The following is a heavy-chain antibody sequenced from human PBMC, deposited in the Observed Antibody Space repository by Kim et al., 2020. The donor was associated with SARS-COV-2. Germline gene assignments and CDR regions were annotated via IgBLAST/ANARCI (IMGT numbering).Heavy chain of an antibody. CDR3: ARAGYCSGGSCHALFDS. J-gene: IGHJ4*02. D-gene: IGHD2-15*01. Sequence: GGSLRLSCAASGFTFSRYWMHWVRQAPGKGLVWVSRINSDGSSTTYADSVKGRFTISRDNAENTLYLEMNSLRAEDTAMYYCARAGYCSGGSCHALFDSWGQGTLVTVSS. V-gene: IGHV3-74*01. CDR2: INSDGSST. CDR1: GFTFSRYW.